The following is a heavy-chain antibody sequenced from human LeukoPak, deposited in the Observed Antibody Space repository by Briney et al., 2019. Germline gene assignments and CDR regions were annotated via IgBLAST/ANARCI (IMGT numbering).Heavy chain of an antibody. CDR1: GFTFSYCG. CDR2: ISASGDPT. J-gene: IGHJ4*02. Sequence: GGSLRLSCAASGFTFSYCGMSWVRQAPGKGLEWVADISASGDPTYHADSVKGRFTISRDNSRKTLYMQMNSLRAEDTAIYYCAKHSDPTAAIDYWGQGTLVTVSS. V-gene: IGHV3-23*01. CDR3: AKHSDPTAAIDY. D-gene: IGHD1-1*01.